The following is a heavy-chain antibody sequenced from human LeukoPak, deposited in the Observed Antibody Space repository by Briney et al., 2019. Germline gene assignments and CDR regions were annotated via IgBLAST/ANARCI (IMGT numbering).Heavy chain of an antibody. V-gene: IGHV4-39*01. CDR2: LYYSVTT. J-gene: IGHJ4*02. CDR1: GGSLSNSHYY. D-gene: IGHD2-2*01. Sequence: PSETLSLTCTVSGGSLSNSHYYWGWIRQPPGKGLEWIGTLYYSVTTYYNPSLKSRVTISVDTSENQFSLKLSSVTAADTAVYYCARLRRSHADQWGQGTLVTVSS. CDR3: ARLRRSHADQ.